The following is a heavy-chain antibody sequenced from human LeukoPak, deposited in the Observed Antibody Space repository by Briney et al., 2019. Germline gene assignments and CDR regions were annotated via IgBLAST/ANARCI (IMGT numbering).Heavy chain of an antibody. CDR1: GFTFSKYG. Sequence: GGSLRLSCAASGFTFSKYGMNWVRQAPGKGLEWVSAITGDGAGTYYADSVKGRFTISRDNSKNTLFLQMNSLRAEDTAVYYCAKDGDSSGYPYWYFDLWGRGTLVTVSS. J-gene: IGHJ2*01. D-gene: IGHD3-22*01. CDR3: AKDGDSSGYPYWYFDL. V-gene: IGHV3-23*01. CDR2: ITGDGAGT.